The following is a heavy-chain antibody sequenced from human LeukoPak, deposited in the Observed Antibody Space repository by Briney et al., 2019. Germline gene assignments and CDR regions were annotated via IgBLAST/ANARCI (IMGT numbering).Heavy chain of an antibody. CDR1: GFTFSSYS. CDR2: INHSGST. Sequence: GSLRLSCAASGFTFSSYSMNWVRQAPGKGLEWIGEINHSGSTNYNPSLKSRVTISVDTSKNQFSLKLSSVTAADTAVYYCARLGVYYYDSSGYYGRRRYYFDYWGQGTLVTVSS. J-gene: IGHJ4*02. CDR3: ARLGVYYYDSSGYYGRRRYYFDY. D-gene: IGHD3-22*01. V-gene: IGHV4-34*01.